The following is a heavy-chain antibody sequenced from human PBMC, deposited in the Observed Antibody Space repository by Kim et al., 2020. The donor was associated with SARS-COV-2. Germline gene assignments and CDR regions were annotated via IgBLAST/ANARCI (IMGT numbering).Heavy chain of an antibody. CDR1: GGSFSGYY. J-gene: IGHJ3*02. V-gene: IGHV4-34*01. Sequence: SETLSLTCAVYGGSFSGYYWSWIRQPPGKGLEWIGEINHSGSTNYNPSLKSRVTISVDTSKNQFSLKLSSVTAADTAVYYCARQAIKRITMIVADWRHNAFDIWGQGTMVTVSS. D-gene: IGHD3-22*01. CDR2: INHSGST. CDR3: ARQAIKRITMIVADWRHNAFDI.